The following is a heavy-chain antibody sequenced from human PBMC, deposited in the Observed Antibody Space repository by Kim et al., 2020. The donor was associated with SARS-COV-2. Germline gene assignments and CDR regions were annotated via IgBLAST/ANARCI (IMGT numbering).Heavy chain of an antibody. CDR1: GGSISSGGYY. V-gene: IGHV4-31*03. CDR2: IYYSGST. CDR3: ARAPDWGVGRSYYYYGMDV. J-gene: IGHJ6*02. D-gene: IGHD1-26*01. Sequence: SETLSLTCTVSGGSISSGGYYWSWIRQHPGKGLEWIGYIYYSGSTYYNPSLKSRVTISVDTSKNQFSLKLSSVTAADTAVYYCARAPDWGVGRSYYYYGMDVWGQGTTVTVSS.